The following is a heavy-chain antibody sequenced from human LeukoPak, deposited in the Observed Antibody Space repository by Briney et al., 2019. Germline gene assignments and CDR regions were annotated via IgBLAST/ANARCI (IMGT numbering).Heavy chain of an antibody. J-gene: IGHJ4*02. V-gene: IGHV1-2*02. Sequence: ASVKVSCKASGYTFTDYYIHWVRQAPGQGLEWMGWINPNSGVTNYAQKFQGRVTMTRDTSITTAYMELSRLRSDDTAVYYCARGRKGYGSGRGDYWGQGTLVTVSS. CDR1: GYTFTDYY. D-gene: IGHD3-10*01. CDR3: ARGRKGYGSGRGDY. CDR2: INPNSGVT.